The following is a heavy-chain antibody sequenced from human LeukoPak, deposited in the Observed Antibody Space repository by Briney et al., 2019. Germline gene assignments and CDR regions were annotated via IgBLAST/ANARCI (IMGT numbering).Heavy chain of an antibody. D-gene: IGHD6-19*01. Sequence: PGGSLRLSCAASGLTFSTYAFSWVRQSPGKELEWVSAISSSGDKTYYADSIKGRFTISRDNSKSTLYLQVNSLRAEDTAVYYCAKHGSGRYFGYWGQGTLVIVSS. CDR3: AKHGSGRYFGY. CDR2: ISSSGDKT. CDR1: GLTFSTYA. V-gene: IGHV3-23*01. J-gene: IGHJ4*02.